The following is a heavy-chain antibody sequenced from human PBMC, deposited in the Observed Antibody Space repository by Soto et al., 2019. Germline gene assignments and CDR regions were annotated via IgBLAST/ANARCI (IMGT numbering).Heavy chain of an antibody. CDR2: IYWDDDK. CDR1: GFSFSTSAVG. J-gene: IGHJ4*02. V-gene: IGHV2-5*02. Sequence: SGPTLVNPTQTLTLTCTFSGFSFSTSAVGVGWIRQPPGKALEWLALIYWDDDKRYSPSLKSRLTITKDTSKNQVVLTLNSLRAEDTAMYYCTTDRGYLTFDYWGPGTLVTVS. D-gene: IGHD3-22*01. CDR3: TTDRGYLTFDY.